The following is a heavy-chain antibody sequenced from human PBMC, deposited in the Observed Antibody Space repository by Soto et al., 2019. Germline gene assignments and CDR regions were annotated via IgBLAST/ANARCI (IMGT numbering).Heavy chain of an antibody. V-gene: IGHV3-11*01. CDR2: ISTSGSTT. D-gene: IGHD3-3*01. Sequence: GGPLRLSCAASGFIFSDYYMSWIRQAPGKGLEWVSYISTSGSTTYDADSVRGRITISRDNAKNTLYLQMNSLSPEDTAVYYCARDNDFWSGYFDLWGQGTLVTVSS. CDR1: GFIFSDYY. CDR3: ARDNDFWSGYFDL. J-gene: IGHJ4*02.